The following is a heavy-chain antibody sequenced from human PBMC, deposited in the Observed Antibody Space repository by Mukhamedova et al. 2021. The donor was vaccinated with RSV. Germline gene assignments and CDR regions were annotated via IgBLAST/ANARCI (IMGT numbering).Heavy chain of an antibody. J-gene: IGHJ5*01. CDR2: ISPYNNNT. Sequence: EYMGWISPYNNNTNYAQNLQGRVTLTTDTSTSTAYMELRSLRSDDTAVYFCARDQCSGTSCYRNWFDSWGQGTLVTVSS. V-gene: IGHV1-18*01. CDR3: ARDQCSGTSCYRNWFDS. D-gene: IGHD2-2*01.